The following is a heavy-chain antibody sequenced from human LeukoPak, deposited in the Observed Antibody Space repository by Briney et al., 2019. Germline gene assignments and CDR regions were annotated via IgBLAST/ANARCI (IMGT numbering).Heavy chain of an antibody. CDR3: AKDPRGYCSSTSCPDNWFDP. CDR2: IYSGGST. Sequence: GGSLRLSCAASGFTVSSNYMSWVRQAPGKGLEWVSVIYSGGSTYYADSVKGRFTISRDNSKNTLYLQMNSLRAEDTAVYYCAKDPRGYCSSTSCPDNWFDPWGQGTLVTVSS. D-gene: IGHD2-2*01. CDR1: GFTVSSNY. V-gene: IGHV3-53*01. J-gene: IGHJ5*02.